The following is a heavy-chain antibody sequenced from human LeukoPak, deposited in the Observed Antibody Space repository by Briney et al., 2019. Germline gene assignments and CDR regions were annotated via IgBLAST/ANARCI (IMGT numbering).Heavy chain of an antibody. Sequence: PSETLSLTCIVSGGSISSGSYYWSWIRQPAGKGLEWIGRIYTSGSTNYNPSLKSRVTISVDTSKNQFSLKLSSVTAADTAVYYCAREGLSAFGWFDPWGQGTLVTVSS. V-gene: IGHV4-61*02. CDR3: AREGLSAFGWFDP. D-gene: IGHD3-16*01. CDR1: GGSISSGSYY. CDR2: IYTSGST. J-gene: IGHJ5*02.